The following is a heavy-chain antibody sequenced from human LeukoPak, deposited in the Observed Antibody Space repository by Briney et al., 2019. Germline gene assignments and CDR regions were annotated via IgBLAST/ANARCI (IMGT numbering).Heavy chain of an antibody. J-gene: IGHJ4*02. D-gene: IGHD2-2*01. V-gene: IGHV1-2*02. Sequence: GASVEVSCKASGYTFTGYYMHWVRQAPGQGLEWMGCINPNSGGTNYAQKFQGRVTMTRDTSISTAYMELSRLRSDDTAVYYCERADGRFQLRATRADYWGQGTLVTVSS. CDR1: GYTFTGYY. CDR2: INPNSGGT. CDR3: ERADGRFQLRATRADY.